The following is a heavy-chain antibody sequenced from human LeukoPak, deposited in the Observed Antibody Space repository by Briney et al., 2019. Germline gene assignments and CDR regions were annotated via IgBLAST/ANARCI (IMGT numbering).Heavy chain of an antibody. Sequence: GGSLRLSCAASGFTFSSYGMHWVRQAPGKGLEYVSAISSNGGSTYYANSVKGRFTISRDNSKNTLYLQMGSLRAEDMAVYYCARTPSGCSSTSCPRGAFDIWGQGTMVTVSS. D-gene: IGHD2-2*01. V-gene: IGHV3-64*01. CDR2: ISSNGGST. J-gene: IGHJ3*02. CDR3: ARTPSGCSSTSCPRGAFDI. CDR1: GFTFSSYG.